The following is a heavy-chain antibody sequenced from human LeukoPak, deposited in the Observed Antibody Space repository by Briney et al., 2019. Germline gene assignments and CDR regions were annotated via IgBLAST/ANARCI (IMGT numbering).Heavy chain of an antibody. V-gene: IGHV3-23*01. J-gene: IGHJ4*02. CDR2: ISGSGNST. CDR3: AKVLVLVSANRYYFDY. D-gene: IGHD2-15*01. CDR1: GLTFSGSA. Sequence: GGSLRLSCAASGLTFSGSAMSWVRQAPGKGLEWVSLISGSGNSTYYADSVKGRFTISRDNSKNTPHLQMNSLRAEDTAVYYCAKVLVLVSANRYYFDYWGQGTLVTVSS.